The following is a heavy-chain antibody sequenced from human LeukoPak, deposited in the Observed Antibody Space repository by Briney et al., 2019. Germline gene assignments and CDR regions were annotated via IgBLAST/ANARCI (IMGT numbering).Heavy chain of an antibody. V-gene: IGHV3-23*01. CDR2: ISGSGGST. CDR3: AKDGGEVPFYYYYYIDV. CDR1: GFTFRSYW. D-gene: IGHD1-26*01. J-gene: IGHJ6*03. Sequence: GGSLRLSCSASGFTFRSYWMSWVRQAPGKGLEWVSAISGSGGSTYYADSVKGRFTISRDNSKNTVYLQMNSLRAEDTAVYYCAKDGGEVPFYYYYYIDVWGKGTTVTVSS.